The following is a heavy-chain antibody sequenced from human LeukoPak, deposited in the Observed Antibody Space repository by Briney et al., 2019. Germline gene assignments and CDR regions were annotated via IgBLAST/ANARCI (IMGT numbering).Heavy chain of an antibody. D-gene: IGHD3-22*01. CDR3: AREPTRYYDYDAFDI. CDR2: ISAYNGNT. J-gene: IGHJ3*02. Sequence: ASVKVSCKASGYTFTSYGISRVRQAPGQGLEWMGWISAYNGNTNYAQKLQGRVTMTTDTSTSTAYMELRSLRSDDTAVYYCAREPTRYYDYDAFDIWGQGTMVTVSS. CDR1: GYTFTSYG. V-gene: IGHV1-18*01.